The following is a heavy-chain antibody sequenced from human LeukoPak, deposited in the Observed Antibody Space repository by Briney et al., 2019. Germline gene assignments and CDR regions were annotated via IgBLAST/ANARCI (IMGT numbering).Heavy chain of an antibody. Sequence: SETLSLTCTVSGGSISSHYWSWIRQPPGKGLEWIGYIPTGGSTNYTPSLKSRVTISVDTSKNQFSLKLSSVTAADTAVYYCAGNSGWYVYYYWGQGTLGSVSS. CDR1: GGSISSHY. CDR3: AGNSGWYVYYY. V-gene: IGHV4-4*09. CDR2: IPTGGST. J-gene: IGHJ4*02. D-gene: IGHD6-19*01.